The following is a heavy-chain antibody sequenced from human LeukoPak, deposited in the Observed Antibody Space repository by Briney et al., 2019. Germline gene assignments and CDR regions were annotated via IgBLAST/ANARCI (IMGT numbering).Heavy chain of an antibody. J-gene: IGHJ4*02. D-gene: IGHD6-6*01. V-gene: IGHV1-2*02. CDR2: INPNSGGT. CDR3: AVXXXXYSSSSLDY. Sequence: ASVKVSCKASGYTFTGYYMHWVRQAPGQGLEWMGWINPNSGGTNYAQKFQGRVTMTRDTSISTAYMELSRLRSDDTAVYYCAVXXXXYSSSSLDYWGQGTLVTVSS. CDR1: GYTFTGYY.